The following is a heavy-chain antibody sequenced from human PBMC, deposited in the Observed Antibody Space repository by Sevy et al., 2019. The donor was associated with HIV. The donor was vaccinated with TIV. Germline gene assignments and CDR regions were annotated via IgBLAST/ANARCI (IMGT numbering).Heavy chain of an antibody. J-gene: IGHJ6*02. CDR3: AINCDYGMDA. CDR2: INQNGTEI. CDR1: GFTFRNYW. D-gene: IGHD1-20*01. Sequence: GGSLRLSCVVSGFTFRNYWMSWVRQAPGKGLEWVANINQNGTEIYPVDSVKGRFTFSRDNTKNSVYLQMNSLRAEDTAIYYCAINCDYGMDAWGQGTTVTVSS. V-gene: IGHV3-7*01.